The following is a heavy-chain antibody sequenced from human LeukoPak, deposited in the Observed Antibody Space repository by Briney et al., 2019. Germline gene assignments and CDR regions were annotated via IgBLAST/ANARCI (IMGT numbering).Heavy chain of an antibody. CDR3: ARHISRLNIRGHYYYYMDV. V-gene: IGHV5-51*01. Sequence: AGESLKISCKGSGYSFTSYWIGWVRQMPGKGLEWMGITFAGYSYTIYSPSFQGQVTISADKSISTAYLQWSSLKASDTAMYYCARHISRLNIRGHYYYYMDVWGKGTTVTVSS. D-gene: IGHD2/OR15-2a*01. CDR2: TFAGYSYT. J-gene: IGHJ6*03. CDR1: GYSFTSYW.